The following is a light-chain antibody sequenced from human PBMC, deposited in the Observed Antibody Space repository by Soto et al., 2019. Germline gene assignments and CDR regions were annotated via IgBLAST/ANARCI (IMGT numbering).Light chain of an antibody. CDR3: QHSYSTPQT. Sequence: DIQMTQSPSTLSGSVRDRVTITCLDSQTISSWLAWYQQTPGKAAKRLIYKASTLKSGVPSRFSGSGSGTEFTLTISSLEPDDFATYYCQHSYSTPQTFGQGTAVDI. J-gene: IGKJ1*01. CDR2: KAS. V-gene: IGKV1-5*03. CDR1: QTISSW.